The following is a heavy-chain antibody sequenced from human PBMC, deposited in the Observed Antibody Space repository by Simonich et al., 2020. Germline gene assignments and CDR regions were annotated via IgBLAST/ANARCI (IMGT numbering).Heavy chain of an antibody. D-gene: IGHD2-2*01. CDR1: GYTFTGYY. J-gene: IGHJ3*02. CDR3: ARDPVVPAAIRNAFDI. V-gene: IGHV1-2*02. Sequence: QVQLVQSGAEVTKPGASVKVSCKASGYTFTGYYMHWVRQAPGQGLELRGWINPNRCGTNYAPKFQGRVNMTRDKAISTAYMELSRLRSDDTAVYYCARDPVVPAAIRNAFDIWGQGTMVTVSS. CDR2: INPNRCGT.